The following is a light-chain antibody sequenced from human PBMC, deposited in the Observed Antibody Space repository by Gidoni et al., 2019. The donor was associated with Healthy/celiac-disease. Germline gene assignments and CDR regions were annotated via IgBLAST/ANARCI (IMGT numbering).Light chain of an antibody. Sequence: DIVMTQSPDSLAVSLGAMATINCKSSQSVLYSSNNKNYLAWYQQKPGQPPKLLIYWASTRESGVPDRFSGSGSGTDFTLTISSLQAEDVAVYYCQQYYSTPVTFGPGTKVDIK. V-gene: IGKV4-1*01. CDR3: QQYYSTPVT. CDR1: QSVLYSSNNKNY. J-gene: IGKJ3*01. CDR2: WAS.